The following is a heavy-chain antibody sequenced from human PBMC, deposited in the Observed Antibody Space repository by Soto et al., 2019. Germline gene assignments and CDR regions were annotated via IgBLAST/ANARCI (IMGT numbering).Heavy chain of an antibody. D-gene: IGHD2-8*01. CDR3: AKATPLPRYCTNGVCSFSPTPPPQYYYYGMDV. V-gene: IGHV3-43*02. J-gene: IGHJ6*02. CDR2: ISGGGGST. Sequence: PGGSLRLSCAASGFTFSSYAMNWVRQAPGKGLEWVSAISGGGGSTYYADSVKGRFTISRDNSKNSLYLQMNSLRTEDTALYYCAKATPLPRYCTNGVCSFSPTPPPQYYYYGMDVWGQGTTVTVSS. CDR1: GFTFSSYA.